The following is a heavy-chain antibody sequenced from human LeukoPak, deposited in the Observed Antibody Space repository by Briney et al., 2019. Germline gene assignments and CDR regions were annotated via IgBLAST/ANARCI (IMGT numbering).Heavy chain of an antibody. D-gene: IGHD2-21*02. CDR1: GGSISSGGYY. V-gene: IGHV4-31*03. Sequence: SETLSLTCTVSGGSISSGGYYWSWIRQHPGKGLEWIGYIYYSGSTYYNPSLKSRVTISVDTSKNQFSLKLSSVTAADTAVYYCAKGLSHYYYYGVDVWGQGTTVTVPS. CDR3: AKGLSHYYYYGVDV. CDR2: IYYSGST. J-gene: IGHJ6*02.